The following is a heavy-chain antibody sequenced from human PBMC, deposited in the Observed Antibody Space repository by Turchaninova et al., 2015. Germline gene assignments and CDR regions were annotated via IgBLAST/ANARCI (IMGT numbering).Heavy chain of an antibody. CDR2: IYHSGGT. Sequence: QVQLQESGPGLVKPSGTLSLTCAVSGGSITSSHYWSWARPPTGKGLEGIGEIYHSGGTNYNPSRKCRVTTSVNKSNNQFSLNLSSVTAAETAVYYCARRAPNDHDAFDIWGQGTMVTVSS. CDR3: ARRAPNDHDAFDI. V-gene: IGHV4-4*02. J-gene: IGHJ3*02. D-gene: IGHD1-1*01. CDR1: GGSITSSHY.